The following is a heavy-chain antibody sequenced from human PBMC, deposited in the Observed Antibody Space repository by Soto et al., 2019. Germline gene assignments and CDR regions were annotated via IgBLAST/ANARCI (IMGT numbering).Heavy chain of an antibody. CDR1: GGSISSSSYY. J-gene: IGHJ6*02. V-gene: IGHV4-39*01. CDR2: IYYSGST. Sequence: SETLSLTCTVSGGSISSSSYYWGWIRQPPGKGLEWIGSIYYSGSTYYNPSLKSQVTISVDTSKNQFSLKLSSVTAADTAVYYCARHGAAAGLYYYYGMDVWGQGTTVTVSS. D-gene: IGHD6-13*01. CDR3: ARHGAAAGLYYYYGMDV.